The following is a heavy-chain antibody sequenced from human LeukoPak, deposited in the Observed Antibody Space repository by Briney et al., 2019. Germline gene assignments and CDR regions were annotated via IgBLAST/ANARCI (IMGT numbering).Heavy chain of an antibody. Sequence: ASVKVSCKASGGTFSSYAISWVRQAPGQGLERMGGIIPIFGTANYAQKFQGRVTITADKSTSTAYMELSSLRSEDTAVYYCARTVDSSGWYGYFDLWGRGTLVTVS. CDR1: GGTFSSYA. D-gene: IGHD6-19*01. J-gene: IGHJ2*01. CDR2: IIPIFGTA. V-gene: IGHV1-69*06. CDR3: ARTVDSSGWYGYFDL.